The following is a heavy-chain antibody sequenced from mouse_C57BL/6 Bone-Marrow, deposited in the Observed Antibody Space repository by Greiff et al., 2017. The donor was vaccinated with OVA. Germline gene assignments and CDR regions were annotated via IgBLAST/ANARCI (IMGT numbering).Heavy chain of an antibody. Sequence: QVQLQQPGAELVKPGASVKLSCKASGYTFTSYWMHWVKQRPGQGLEWIGMIHPNSGSTNYNEKFKSKATLTVDKSSSTAYMQLSSLTSEDSAVYYCARFHLAYYSNYALAYWGQGTLVTVSA. V-gene: IGHV1-64*01. CDR2: IHPNSGST. D-gene: IGHD2-5*01. J-gene: IGHJ3*01. CDR3: ARFHLAYYSNYALAY. CDR1: GYTFTSYW.